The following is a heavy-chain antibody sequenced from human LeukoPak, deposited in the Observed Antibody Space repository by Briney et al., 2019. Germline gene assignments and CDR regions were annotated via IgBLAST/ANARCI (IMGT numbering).Heavy chain of an antibody. CDR3: AKWGDYDVLTGYYVSDY. V-gene: IGHV3-23*01. CDR2: ITGSVGNT. CDR1: GFTSSIDA. D-gene: IGHD3-9*01. J-gene: IGHJ4*02. Sequence: QPVGSLRLSCAASGFTSSIDAMSCVRHAPGKRLDWVSAITGSVGNTYYADSVKGRFTISRDNSKNTLYLQTNSLRAEDTAVYYCAKWGDYDVLTGYYVSDYWGQGALVTVSS.